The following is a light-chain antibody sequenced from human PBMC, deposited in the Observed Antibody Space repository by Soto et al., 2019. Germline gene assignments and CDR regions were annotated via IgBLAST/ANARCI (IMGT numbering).Light chain of an antibody. CDR2: GAS. CDR1: QSISSSY. Sequence: EVVLTQSPGTLSLSPGKRATLSCRASQSISSSYLAWYQQRPGQAPRLLIYGASSRATGIPDRFSGSGSGTEFTLTIRRLEPEDFAVYYCQQYCSSSWTFGQGTKVDIK. V-gene: IGKV3-20*01. J-gene: IGKJ1*01. CDR3: QQYCSSSWT.